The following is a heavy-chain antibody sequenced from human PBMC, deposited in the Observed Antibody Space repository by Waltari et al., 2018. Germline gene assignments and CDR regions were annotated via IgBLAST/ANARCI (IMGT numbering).Heavy chain of an antibody. V-gene: IGHV4-59*08. J-gene: IGHJ4*02. D-gene: IGHD3-10*01. CDR1: SDFPSDDH. Sequence: QVQLQESGPGLVKPSETLSLTCSVSSDFPSDDHWTWIRQAPGKGLGWIAYLRNTGGTKCTPSLESRVTISADTTKKQFSLGLTSVTAADTAVYYCARLPRNYYGSLGGGFFDYWGQGRLVGVSS. CDR3: ARLPRNYYGSLGGGFFDY. CDR2: LRNTGGT.